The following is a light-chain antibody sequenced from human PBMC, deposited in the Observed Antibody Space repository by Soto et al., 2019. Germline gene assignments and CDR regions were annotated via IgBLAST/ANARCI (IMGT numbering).Light chain of an antibody. Sequence: IVLTQSPCTLSLSPGERATLSCRASQSVSSSYLAWYQQKPGQAPRLLIYDASNRATGIPARFSGSGSGTDFTLTISSLEPEDFAVFYCQHYDSLPITFGQGTRLEIK. CDR3: QHYDSLPIT. CDR2: DAS. V-gene: IGKV3-20*01. CDR1: QSVSSSY. J-gene: IGKJ5*01.